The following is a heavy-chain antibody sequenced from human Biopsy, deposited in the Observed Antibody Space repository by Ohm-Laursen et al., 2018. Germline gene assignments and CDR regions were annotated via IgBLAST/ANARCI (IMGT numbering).Heavy chain of an antibody. J-gene: IGHJ3*02. CDR1: GFSFSSYW. CDR2: INIDGSTT. Sequence: GSLRLSCAASGFSFSSYWMHWVRQGPGKGLVWVSRINIDGSTTRYADSVKGRFTISRDNAKNTLYLQMNSLGVEDSAVYYCARDIYYITSWRAFDMWGQGTMVTVAS. D-gene: IGHD6-13*01. CDR3: ARDIYYITSWRAFDM. V-gene: IGHV3-74*01.